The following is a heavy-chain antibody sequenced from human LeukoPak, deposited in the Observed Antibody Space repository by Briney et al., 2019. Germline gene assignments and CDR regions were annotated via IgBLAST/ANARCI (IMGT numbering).Heavy chain of an antibody. Sequence: ASVKVSCKASGYTFTSSFIHWVRQATGQGLEWMGWMNPNSGNTGYAQKFQGRVTITRNTSISTAYMELSSLRSEDTAVYYCARGRGGDCSGGSCYRFDYWGQGTLVTVSS. V-gene: IGHV1-8*03. CDR3: ARGRGGDCSGGSCYRFDY. CDR2: MNPNSGNT. D-gene: IGHD2-15*01. J-gene: IGHJ4*02. CDR1: GYTFTSSF.